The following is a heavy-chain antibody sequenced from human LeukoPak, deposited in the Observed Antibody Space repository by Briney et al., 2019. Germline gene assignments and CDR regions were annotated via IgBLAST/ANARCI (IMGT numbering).Heavy chain of an antibody. D-gene: IGHD6-19*01. Sequence: ASVRVSCKASGYTFTNYDINWVRQATGQGLEWMGWMNPNNGNAGYAQKFQDKVTMTRDTSISTAYMELSSLRSEDTAIYYCARGAWYNSAYTALHYFDYWGQGTLVTVSS. CDR1: GYTFTNYD. CDR2: MNPNNGNA. V-gene: IGHV1-8*01. CDR3: ARGAWYNSAYTALHYFDY. J-gene: IGHJ4*02.